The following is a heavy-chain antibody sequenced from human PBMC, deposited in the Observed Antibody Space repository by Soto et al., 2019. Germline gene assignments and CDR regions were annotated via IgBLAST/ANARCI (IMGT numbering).Heavy chain of an antibody. CDR2: IYYSEST. CDR1: GGSISSYY. V-gene: IGHV4-59*01. J-gene: IGHJ4*02. CDR3: ATNQLPLHYFDY. D-gene: IGHD2-2*01. Sequence: PSETLSLTCTVPGGSISSYYWSWIRQPPGKGLEWIGYIYYSESTNYNPSLKSRVTISVDTSKNQFSLKLSSVTAADTAVYYCATNQLPLHYFDYWGQGTLVTVSS.